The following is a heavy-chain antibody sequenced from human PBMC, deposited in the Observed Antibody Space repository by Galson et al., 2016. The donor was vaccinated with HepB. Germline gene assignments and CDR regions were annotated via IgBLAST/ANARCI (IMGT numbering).Heavy chain of an antibody. CDR2: IEGDGTSP. CDR1: GFIFRNHQ. Sequence: SLRLSCAVSGFIFRNHQMHWIRQIPGKGLMWVARIEGDGTSPIYAPSVKGRFTISSDSTENTVYLQMNRLRAEDTALYYCARDLSGPDHWGQGTQVTVSP. J-gene: IGHJ1*01. V-gene: IGHV3-74*01. CDR3: ARDLSGPDH.